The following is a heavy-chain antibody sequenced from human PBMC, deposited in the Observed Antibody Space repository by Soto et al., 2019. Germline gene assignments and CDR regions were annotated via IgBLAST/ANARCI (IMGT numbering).Heavy chain of an antibody. Sequence: SETLSLTCTVSGGSVSSGIYYWSWIQQPPGRGLEWIGYIYYSGSTNYNPSLKSRVTISVDTSKNQFSLKLSSVTAADTAVYYCARDSAVAGTVGYWGQGTLVTVSS. J-gene: IGHJ4*02. CDR2: IYYSGST. V-gene: IGHV4-61*01. CDR1: GGSVSSGIYY. D-gene: IGHD6-19*01. CDR3: ARDSAVAGTVGY.